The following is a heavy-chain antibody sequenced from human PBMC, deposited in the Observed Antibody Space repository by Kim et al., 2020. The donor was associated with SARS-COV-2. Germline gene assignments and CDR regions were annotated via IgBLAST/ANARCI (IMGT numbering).Heavy chain of an antibody. Sequence: ASVKVSCKASGYTFTSYAMHWVRQAPGQRLEWMGWINDGNGNTKYSQKFQGRVTITRDTSASTAYMELSSLRSEDTAVYYCAREYYYGMDVWGQGTTVTVSS. CDR2: INDGNGNT. V-gene: IGHV1-3*01. J-gene: IGHJ6*02. CDR1: GYTFTSYA. CDR3: AREYYYGMDV.